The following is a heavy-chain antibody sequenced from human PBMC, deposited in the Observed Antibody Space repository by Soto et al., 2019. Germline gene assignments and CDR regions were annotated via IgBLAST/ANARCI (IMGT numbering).Heavy chain of an antibody. Sequence: PGGSLRLSCAASGFTFSSYSMNWVRQAPGKGLEWVSYISSSSSTIYYADSVKGRFTISRDNARNSPYLQMNSLRDEDTAVYYCARAGDYYDWAFDIWGQGTMVTVSS. D-gene: IGHD3-22*01. J-gene: IGHJ3*02. CDR2: ISSSSSTI. CDR3: ARAGDYYDWAFDI. V-gene: IGHV3-48*02. CDR1: GFTFSSYS.